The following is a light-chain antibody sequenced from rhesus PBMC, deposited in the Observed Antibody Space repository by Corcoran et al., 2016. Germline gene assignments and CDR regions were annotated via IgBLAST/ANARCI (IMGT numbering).Light chain of an antibody. CDR3: QQYSSSPYS. V-gene: IGKV1-22*01. CDR2: KAS. CDR1: QSISSW. J-gene: IGKJ2*01. Sequence: DIQMTQSPSSLSASLGDTVTITCRASQSISSWLAWYQQKPGKAPKLLIYKASSLQSGVPSRFSGSESWTDFTLPIRSLQSEDFATYYCQQYSSSPYSFGQGTKVEIK.